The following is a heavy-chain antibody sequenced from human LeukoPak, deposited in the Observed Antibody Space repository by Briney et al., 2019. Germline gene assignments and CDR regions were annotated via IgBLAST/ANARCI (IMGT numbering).Heavy chain of an antibody. CDR1: GFTFSSYG. CDR3: ARVGPGGTYYYYYYMDV. J-gene: IGHJ6*03. Sequence: GGSLRLSCAASGFTFSSYGMHWVRQAPGKGLEWVAFIRYDGSNKYYADSVKGRFTISRDNSKSTLYLQMNSLRAEDTAVYYCARVGPGGTYYYYYYMDVWGKGATVTVSS. D-gene: IGHD3-16*01. V-gene: IGHV3-30*02. CDR2: IRYDGSNK.